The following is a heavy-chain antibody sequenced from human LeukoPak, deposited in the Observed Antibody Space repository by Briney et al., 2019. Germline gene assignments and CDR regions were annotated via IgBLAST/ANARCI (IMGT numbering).Heavy chain of an antibody. CDR1: GGSISSSRYY. CDR2: ICHSGST. J-gene: IGHJ5*02. Sequence: SETLSLTCTVSGGSISSSRYYWGWIRQPPGKGLEWIGSICHSGSTYYNPSLKSRVTISVDTSKNQFSLKLSSVTAADTAVYYCARRGSSWNWFDPWGQGTLVTVSS. CDR3: ARRGSSWNWFDP. V-gene: IGHV4-39*07. D-gene: IGHD6-13*01.